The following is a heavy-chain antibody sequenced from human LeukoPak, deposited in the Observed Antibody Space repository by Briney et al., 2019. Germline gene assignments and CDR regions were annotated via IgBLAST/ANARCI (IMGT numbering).Heavy chain of an antibody. Sequence: PGGSLRLSCAASGFTFSSYSMNWVRQAPGKGLEWVAYIRSSGSPIYYADSVKGRFTISRDNAKNSLYLQMNSLRAEDTAVYYCARLTTTVTTPFDYWGQGTLVTVSS. CDR2: IRSSGSPI. CDR3: ARLTTTVTTPFDY. V-gene: IGHV3-48*04. CDR1: GFTFSSYS. J-gene: IGHJ4*02. D-gene: IGHD4-17*01.